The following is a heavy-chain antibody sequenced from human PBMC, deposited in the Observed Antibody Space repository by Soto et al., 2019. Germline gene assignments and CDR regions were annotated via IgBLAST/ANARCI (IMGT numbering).Heavy chain of an antibody. V-gene: IGHV3-30-3*01. CDR3: ARDPSEGIAVAATLTGVLDY. D-gene: IGHD6-19*01. CDR1: GFTFSNYA. J-gene: IGHJ4*02. Sequence: PGGSLRLSCAASGFTFSNYAMHRVRQAPGKGLEWVAVISDDGNIKYYADSVQGRFTISRDNSKNTLFLQMNSLRVEDPAVYFCARDPSEGIAVAATLTGVLDYWGQGTQVTVSS. CDR2: ISDDGNIK.